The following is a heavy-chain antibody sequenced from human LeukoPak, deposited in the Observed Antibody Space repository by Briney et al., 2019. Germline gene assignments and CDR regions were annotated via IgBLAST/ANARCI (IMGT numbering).Heavy chain of an antibody. D-gene: IGHD1-26*01. CDR2: IKSKTDGGTT. V-gene: IGHV3-15*01. J-gene: IGHJ4*02. CDR3: TTDPAAPEWELNY. Sequence: GGSLRLSCAASGFTFSNAWMSWVRQAPGKGLEWVGRIKSKTDGGTTDYAAPVKGRFTISRDDSKNTLYLQMNSLKTEDTAVYYCTTDPAAPEWELNYWGQGTLVTVSS. CDR1: GFTFSNAW.